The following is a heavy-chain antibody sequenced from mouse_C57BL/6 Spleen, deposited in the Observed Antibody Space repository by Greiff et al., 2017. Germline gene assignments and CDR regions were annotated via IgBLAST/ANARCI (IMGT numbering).Heavy chain of an antibody. J-gene: IGHJ2*01. CDR1: GYSITSGYY. Sequence: EVQLVESGPGLVKPSQSLSLTCSVTGYSITSGYYWNWIRQFPGNKLEWMGYISYDGSNNYNPSLKNRISITRDTSKNQFFLKLNSVTTEDTATYYCARWNDGYYLDYWGQGTTLTVSS. D-gene: IGHD2-3*01. V-gene: IGHV3-6*01. CDR2: ISYDGSN. CDR3: ARWNDGYYLDY.